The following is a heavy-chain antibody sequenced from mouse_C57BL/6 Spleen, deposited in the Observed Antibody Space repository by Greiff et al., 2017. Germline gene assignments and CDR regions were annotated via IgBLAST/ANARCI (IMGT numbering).Heavy chain of an antibody. CDR2: IHPNSGST. Sequence: LQESGAELVKPGASVKLSCKASGYTFTSYWMHWVKQRPGQGLEWIGMIHPNSGSTNYNEKFKSKATLTVDKSSSTAYMQLSSLTSEDSAVYYCAKDGYPYYAMDYWGQGTSVTVSS. CDR1: GYTFTSYW. CDR3: AKDGYPYYAMDY. V-gene: IGHV1-64*01. J-gene: IGHJ4*01. D-gene: IGHD2-3*01.